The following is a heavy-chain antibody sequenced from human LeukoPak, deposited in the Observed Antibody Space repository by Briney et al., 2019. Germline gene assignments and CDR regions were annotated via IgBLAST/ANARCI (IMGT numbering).Heavy chain of an antibody. CDR2: IYYSGST. CDR1: GGSISSYY. V-gene: IGHV4-59*12. Sequence: KASETLSLTCTVSGGSISSYYWSWIRQPPGKGLEWIGYIYYSGSTNYNPSLKSRVTISVDTSKNQFSLKLSSVTAADTAVYYCARGTSTAYFQLYFASWGQGTLVTVSS. CDR3: ARGTSTAYFQLYFAS. D-gene: IGHD3-9*01. J-gene: IGHJ4*02.